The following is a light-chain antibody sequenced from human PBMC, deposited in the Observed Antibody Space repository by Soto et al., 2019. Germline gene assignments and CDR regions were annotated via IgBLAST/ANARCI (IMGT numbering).Light chain of an antibody. CDR2: DAS. CDR1: QSVSSY. V-gene: IGKV3-11*01. CDR3: QQRSNWPLT. J-gene: IGKJ4*01. Sequence: LSPGERATLSCTASQSVSSYLAWYQQKADQAPRLLIYDASNRATGIPARFSGSGSGTDFNLTISSLETEDFAVYYCQQRSNWPLTFGGGTKVDIK.